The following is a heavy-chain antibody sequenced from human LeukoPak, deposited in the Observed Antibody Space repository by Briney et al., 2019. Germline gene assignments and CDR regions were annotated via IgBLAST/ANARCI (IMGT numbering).Heavy chain of an antibody. V-gene: IGHV5-51*01. J-gene: IGHJ3*02. CDR3: AMLGSTSDKGAFDI. Sequence: GESLKISSKASAYSSTSYWSGCLSQMPGHGLEWLGFIYPGDSDTRYSPSFQGQVTISADKSISTAYLQWSSLKASDTAMYYCAMLGSTSDKGAFDIWGQGTMVTVSS. CDR1: AYSSTSYW. D-gene: IGHD2-2*01. CDR2: IYPGDSDT.